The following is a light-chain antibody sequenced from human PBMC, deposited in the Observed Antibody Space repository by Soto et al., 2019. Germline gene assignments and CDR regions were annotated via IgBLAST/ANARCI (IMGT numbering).Light chain of an antibody. CDR3: QQYSHLVT. CDR2: DAS. J-gene: IGKJ2*01. V-gene: IGKV1-5*01. CDR1: QTISTL. Sequence: IQMTQSPSTLSAPVGDRVTITCQASQTISTLLALFQHKPRKAPNLLIYDASHLESGVTSRFSGSGSGTEFTLTISSLQSDDSATYFCQQYSHLVTFGQGTKLEIK.